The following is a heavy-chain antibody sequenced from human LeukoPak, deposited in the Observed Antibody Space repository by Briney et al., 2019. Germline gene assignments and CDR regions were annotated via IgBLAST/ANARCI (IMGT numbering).Heavy chain of an antibody. CDR3: ARYAPSD. CDR2: ISSTGTYL. CDR1: GFTFTAYN. V-gene: IGHV3-21*06. D-gene: IGHD2-2*01. Sequence: GGSLRLSCAASGFTFTAYNMNWVRQAPGKGLEWVSSISSTGTYLYYADSVKGRFTISRDKNSLYLRMNSLRVEDTAVYYCARYAPSDWGQGTLVTVSS. J-gene: IGHJ4*02.